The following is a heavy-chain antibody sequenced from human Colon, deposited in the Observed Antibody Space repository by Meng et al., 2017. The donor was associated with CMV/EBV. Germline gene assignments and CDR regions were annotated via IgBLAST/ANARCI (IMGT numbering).Heavy chain of an antibody. D-gene: IGHD6-19*01. J-gene: IGHJ5*02. CDR1: GDSISSGGYY. Sequence: SGDSISSGGYYWSWIRQFPGKGLEWIGYIFNSGATAKNPSLNSRVIISVDTSKNQFSLKLSSVTAADTAVYFCARGALGACTGSSCFSWGQGTLVTVSS. CDR3: ARGALGACTGSSCFS. V-gene: IGHV4-31*02. CDR2: IFNSGAT.